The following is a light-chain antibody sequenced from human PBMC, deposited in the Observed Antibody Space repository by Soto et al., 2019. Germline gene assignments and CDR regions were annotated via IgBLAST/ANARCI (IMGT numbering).Light chain of an antibody. CDR1: QSVRIY. CDR2: DAS. V-gene: IGKV3-11*01. Sequence: EIVLTQSPATLSLSPGERATLSCRASQSVRIYLDWYQKKPGQAPRVLIYDASSRATGIPARFSGSGSGTDFTLSISSLEPEDFVVYYCQQRSNWPYTFGQGTKLEIK. CDR3: QQRSNWPYT. J-gene: IGKJ2*01.